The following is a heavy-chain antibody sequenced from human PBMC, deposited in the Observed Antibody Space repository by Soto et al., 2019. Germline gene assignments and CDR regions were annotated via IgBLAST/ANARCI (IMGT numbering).Heavy chain of an antibody. CDR3: ARGRYGDY. V-gene: IGHV1-18*01. Sequence: QVHLVQSGAEVKKPGASVKVSCQGSGYAFTTYGITWVRQAPGQGLEWMGWISAHNGNTNYAQKLQGRVTVTRDTSTSTAYIELRSLRNDATAVYYCARGRYGDYWGQGALVTVSS. J-gene: IGHJ4*02. CDR1: GYAFTTYG. CDR2: ISAHNGNT. D-gene: IGHD1-1*01.